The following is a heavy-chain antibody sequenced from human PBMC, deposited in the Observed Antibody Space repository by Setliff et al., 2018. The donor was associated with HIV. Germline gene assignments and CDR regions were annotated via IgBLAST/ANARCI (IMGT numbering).Heavy chain of an antibody. Sequence: PSETLSLTCAVYGGSFNNYYWSWIRQPPGKGLEWIGEINHSGSTSYNPPLKSRVTISVDTSKNQFSLKLNSITAADTAIYFCARVRDPNWNYDMDVWGQGTTVTVS. D-gene: IGHD1-1*01. J-gene: IGHJ6*03. CDR2: INHSGST. V-gene: IGHV4-34*01. CDR1: GGSFNNYY. CDR3: ARVRDPNWNYDMDV.